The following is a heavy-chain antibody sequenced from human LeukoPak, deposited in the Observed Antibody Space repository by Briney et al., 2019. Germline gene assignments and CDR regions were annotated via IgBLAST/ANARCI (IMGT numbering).Heavy chain of an antibody. CDR2: IYSGGNT. Sequence: GSLRLSCAASGFTVSSNYMSWARRAPGKGLEWVSVIYSGGNTYYADSVKGRFTISRDNSKNTLYLQMNSLRAEDTAVYYCAREYCSSTSCPIMDVWGKGTTVTVSS. D-gene: IGHD2-2*01. CDR1: GFTVSSNY. CDR3: AREYCSSTSCPIMDV. J-gene: IGHJ6*04. V-gene: IGHV3-53*01.